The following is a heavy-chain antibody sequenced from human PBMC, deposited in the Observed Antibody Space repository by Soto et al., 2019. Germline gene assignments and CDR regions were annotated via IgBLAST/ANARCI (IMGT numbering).Heavy chain of an antibody. CDR3: ARAEYTSGWYFMGIDY. J-gene: IGHJ4*02. V-gene: IGHV3-30*04. D-gene: IGHD6-19*01. CDR2: TSSDGSKE. Sequence: QVQLLESGGGVVQPGTSLRLSCAASGFTLSSFAMHWVRQAPGKGLEWVAVTSSDGSKEYYADSVKGRFTISRDNSKSTLYLQMNSLRPDDTAVFYCARAEYTSGWYFMGIDYWGQGTLVTVSS. CDR1: GFTLSSFA.